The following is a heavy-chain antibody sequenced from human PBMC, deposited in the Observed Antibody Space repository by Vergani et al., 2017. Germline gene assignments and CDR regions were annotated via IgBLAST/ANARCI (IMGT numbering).Heavy chain of an antibody. Sequence: QVQLVQSGAEVKKPGASLKVSCKASGYTFTGHYMHWVRQAPGQGLEWIGWINPNSGGTKYAQKFQGRVTMTRATSISTAYMELSRLTSDDTAVYYCARVKGGYWGQGTLVTVSS. V-gene: IGHV1-2*02. CDR2: INPNSGGT. CDR1: GYTFTGHY. D-gene: IGHD3-16*01. J-gene: IGHJ4*02. CDR3: ARVKGGY.